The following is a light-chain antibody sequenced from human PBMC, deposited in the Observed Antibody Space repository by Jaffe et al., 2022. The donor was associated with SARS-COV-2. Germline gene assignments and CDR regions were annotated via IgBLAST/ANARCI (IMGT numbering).Light chain of an antibody. V-gene: IGKV3D-15*01. J-gene: IGKJ1*01. CDR1: QSVSSN. CDR2: GAS. Sequence: EIVMTQSPATLSVSPGERVTLSCRASQSVSSNLAWYQQRPGQAPRLLIYGASSRASGIPARFNGGGSGTEFTLTISSLQSEDFAVYYCQQYNDWWTFGQGTKVEIK. CDR3: QQYNDWWT.